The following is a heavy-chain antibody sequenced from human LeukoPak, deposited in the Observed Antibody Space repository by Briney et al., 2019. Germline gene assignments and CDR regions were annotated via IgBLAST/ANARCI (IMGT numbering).Heavy chain of an antibody. CDR3: ARQPSGYYDKSGYYPYYFDY. CDR2: IYYSGST. CDR1: GGSISSSSYY. Sequence: SETLSLTCTVSGGSISSSSYYWGWIRQPPGKGLEWIGSIYYSGSTYYNPSLKSRVTISVDTSKNQFSLKLRSVTAADTAVYYCARQPSGYYDKSGYYPYYFDYWGQGALVTVSS. J-gene: IGHJ4*02. V-gene: IGHV4-39*01. D-gene: IGHD3-22*01.